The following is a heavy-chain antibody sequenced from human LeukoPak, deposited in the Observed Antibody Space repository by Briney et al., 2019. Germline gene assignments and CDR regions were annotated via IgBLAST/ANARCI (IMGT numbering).Heavy chain of an antibody. CDR3: TSRTLEVGATPPFDY. CDR1: GFTFSGSA. CDR2: IRSKANSYAT. J-gene: IGHJ4*02. V-gene: IGHV3-73*01. Sequence: PGGSLRLSCAASGFTFSGSAMHWVRQASGKGLEWVGRIRSKANSYATAYAASVKGRFTISRDDSKNTAYLQMNSLKTEDTAVYYCTSRTLEVGATPPFDYWGQGTLVTVSS. D-gene: IGHD1-26*01.